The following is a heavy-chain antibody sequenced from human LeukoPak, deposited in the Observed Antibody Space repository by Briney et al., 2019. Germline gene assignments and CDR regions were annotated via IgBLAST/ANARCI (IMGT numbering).Heavy chain of an antibody. Sequence: GGSLRLSCAASGFTFSSYAMSWVRQAPGKGLEWVSAISGSGGSTYYADSVKGRFTISRDNSKNTLYLQMNSLRAEDTAVYYCAKEYYDSGSYYGLGEGPEDYWGQGTLVTVSS. CDR1: GFTFSSYA. D-gene: IGHD3-10*01. CDR2: ISGSGGST. CDR3: AKEYYDSGSYYGLGEGPEDY. J-gene: IGHJ4*02. V-gene: IGHV3-23*01.